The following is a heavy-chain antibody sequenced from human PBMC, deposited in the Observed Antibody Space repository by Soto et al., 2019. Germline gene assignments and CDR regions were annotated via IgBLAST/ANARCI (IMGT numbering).Heavy chain of an antibody. CDR2: ISAYNGNT. Sequence: GASVKVSCKASGYTFTSYGISWVRQAPGQGLELMGWISAYNGNTNYAQKLQGRVTMTTDTSTSTAYMELRSLRSDDTAVYYCARDGSLYCSSTSCYYNWFDPWGQGTLVTVSS. D-gene: IGHD2-2*01. V-gene: IGHV1-18*04. J-gene: IGHJ5*02. CDR1: GYTFTSYG. CDR3: ARDGSLYCSSTSCYYNWFDP.